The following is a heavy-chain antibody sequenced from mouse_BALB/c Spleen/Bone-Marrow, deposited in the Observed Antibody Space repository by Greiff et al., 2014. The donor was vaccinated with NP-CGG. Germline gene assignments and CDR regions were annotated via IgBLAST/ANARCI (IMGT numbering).Heavy chain of an antibody. J-gene: IGHJ2*01. V-gene: IGHV1S135*01. Sequence: EVQLQQSGPELVKPGASVKVSCRASGYAFTNYNMYWVQQSHGKSLEWIGYNDPYSGGTNYNQKFKGKATLTVDKSSSTAYMHLNSLTSEDSAVYYCARLGTTAVPDYWGQGTTLTVSS. CDR3: ARLGTTAVPDY. CDR2: NDPYSGGT. D-gene: IGHD1-1*01. CDR1: GYAFTNYN.